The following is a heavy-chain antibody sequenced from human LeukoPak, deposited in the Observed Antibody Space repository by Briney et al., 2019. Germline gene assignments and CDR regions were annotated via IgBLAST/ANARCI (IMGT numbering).Heavy chain of an antibody. D-gene: IGHD3-10*02. CDR1: GFTFSGYS. CDR2: ISSGSDYI. V-gene: IGHV3-21*01. J-gene: IGHJ6*04. Sequence: GGSLRLSCTASGFTFSGYSMSWVRQAPGMGLEWVSSISSGSDYISYADSVKGRFTISRDNAKNSLYLQMNSLRAEDTAVYYCAELGITMIGGVWGKGTTITISS. CDR3: AELGITMIGGV.